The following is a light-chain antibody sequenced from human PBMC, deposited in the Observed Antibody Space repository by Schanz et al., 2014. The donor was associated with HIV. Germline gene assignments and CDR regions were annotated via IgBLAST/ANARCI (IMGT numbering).Light chain of an antibody. J-gene: IGKJ1*01. CDR1: QSVGGSQ. CDR2: ATS. Sequence: EIVLTQSPGRLSLSPGERATLSCRASQSVGGSQLAWFQLKRGQPPRLLIYATSFRAVGIPDRFSGSGSGTDFTLTISRLEPEDFAVYYCQQYSSSPRTFGQGTKVEI. CDR3: QQYSSSPRT. V-gene: IGKV3-20*01.